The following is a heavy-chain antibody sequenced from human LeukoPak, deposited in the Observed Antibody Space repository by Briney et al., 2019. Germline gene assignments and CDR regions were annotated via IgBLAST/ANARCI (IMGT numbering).Heavy chain of an antibody. V-gene: IGHV4-59*01. D-gene: IGHD2-2*01. J-gene: IGHJ3*02. CDR2: IYYSGST. CDR1: GGSTSSYY. CDR3: ARERDCSSTSCPRDAFDI. Sequence: SETLSLTCTVSGGSTSSYYWSWIRQPPGKGLEWIGYIYYSGSTNYNPSLKSRVTISVDTSKNQFSLKLSSVTAADTAVYYCARERDCSSTSCPRDAFDIWGQGTMVTVSS.